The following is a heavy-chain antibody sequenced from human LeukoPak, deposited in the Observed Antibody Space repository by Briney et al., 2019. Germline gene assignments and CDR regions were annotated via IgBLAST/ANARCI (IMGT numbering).Heavy chain of an antibody. CDR3: AKAGPFYSDS. J-gene: IGHJ4*02. Sequence: GGSLRLSCAASGFTFNNYVMRWVRQAPGMGLEWVSTISGSGDATYYADSVKGRFTISRDNSKNTLFLQMNSLTAEDTAVYYCAKAGPFYSDSWGQATVDTFSS. V-gene: IGHV3-23*01. CDR2: ISGSGDAT. CDR1: GFTFNNYV.